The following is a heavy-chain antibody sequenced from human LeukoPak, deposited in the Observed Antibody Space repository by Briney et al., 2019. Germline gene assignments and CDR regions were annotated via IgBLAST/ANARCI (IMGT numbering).Heavy chain of an antibody. CDR2: ISGSGSST. D-gene: IGHD6-19*01. J-gene: IGHJ4*02. CDR1: GFTFSSCA. V-gene: IGHV3-23*01. Sequence: GGSLRLSCAVSGFTFSSCAMSWVRQAPGKGLEWVSPISGSGSSTYYADSVKGRFTISRDNSKNTLYLQMNSLRAEDTAVYYCAKGVAVASPYYFDYWGQGTLVTVSS. CDR3: AKGVAVASPYYFDY.